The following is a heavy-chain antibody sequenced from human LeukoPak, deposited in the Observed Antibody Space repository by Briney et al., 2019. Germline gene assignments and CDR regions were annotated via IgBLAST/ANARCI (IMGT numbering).Heavy chain of an antibody. CDR3: ARGYYYDSTFAY. J-gene: IGHJ4*02. CDR1: GYTFTSYG. V-gene: IGHV1-18*01. Sequence: ASVKVSCKASGYTFTSYGISWVRQAPGQGLEWRGWISAYNGNTNYAQKLQGRVTMTTGTSTSTAYMELRSLSSDDTAVYYCARGYYYDSTFAYWGQGTLVTVSS. CDR2: ISAYNGNT. D-gene: IGHD3-22*01.